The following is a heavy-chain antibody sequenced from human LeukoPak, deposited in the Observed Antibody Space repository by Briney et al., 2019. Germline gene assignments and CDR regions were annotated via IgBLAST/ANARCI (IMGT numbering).Heavy chain of an antibody. D-gene: IGHD3-9*01. Sequence: GGSLRLSCAASGFTFSSYAMSWVRQAPGKGLEWVGHIISKTDGGTTDYALSVKGRFTISRDDLTNTLYLQMNSLKLEDTAVYFCASIGDDTYYVNYWGQGTLVTVSS. V-gene: IGHV3-15*01. J-gene: IGHJ4*02. CDR1: GFTFSSYA. CDR3: ASIGDDTYYVNY. CDR2: IISKTDGGTT.